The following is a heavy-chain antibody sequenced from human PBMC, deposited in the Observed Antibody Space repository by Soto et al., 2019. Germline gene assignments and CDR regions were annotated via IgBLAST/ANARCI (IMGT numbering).Heavy chain of an antibody. Sequence: EVQLVESGGGLVQPGRSLRLSCAASGFTFDDYAMHWVRQAPGKGLEWVSGISWNSGSIGYADCVKGRFTISRDNAKNSLYLQMNSLRAEDTAVYYGAKDINTGGSCCRRDFDYWGQGTLVTVSS. CDR2: ISWNSGSI. V-gene: IGHV3-9*01. CDR1: GFTFDDYA. D-gene: IGHD2-15*01. J-gene: IGHJ4*02. CDR3: AKDINTGGSCCRRDFDY.